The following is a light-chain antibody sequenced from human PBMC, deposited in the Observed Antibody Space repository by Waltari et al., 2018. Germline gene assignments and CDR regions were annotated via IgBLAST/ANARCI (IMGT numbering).Light chain of an antibody. Sequence: SALTQPDSVSGSPGQSITIPCSGISSDSGGYEYVSWYQQHPGKAPKVSIYDVNNQPSGVSNRFSGSKSGSSASLTISGLQAEDEAEYYCSSFTSSTTGIFGGGTKVTVL. CDR3: SSFTSSTTGI. J-gene: IGLJ2*01. CDR1: SSDSGGYEY. V-gene: IGLV2-14*03. CDR2: DVN.